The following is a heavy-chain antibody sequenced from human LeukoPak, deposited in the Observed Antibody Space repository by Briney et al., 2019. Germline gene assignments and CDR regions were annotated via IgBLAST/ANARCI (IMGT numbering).Heavy chain of an antibody. D-gene: IGHD3-22*01. CDR1: GDSISSYY. Sequence: SETLSLTCTVSGDSISSYYWSWIRQPPGKGLEWIGYIYYSGGTNYNPSLKSRVTISVDTSKNQFSLKLSSVTAADTAVYYCATLDRIGYWFDYWGQGILVTVSS. J-gene: IGHJ4*02. CDR3: ATLDRIGYWFDY. V-gene: IGHV4-59*01. CDR2: IYYSGGT.